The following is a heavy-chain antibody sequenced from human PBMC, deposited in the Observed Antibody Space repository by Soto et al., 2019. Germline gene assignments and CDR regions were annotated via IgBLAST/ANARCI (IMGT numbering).Heavy chain of an antibody. V-gene: IGHV3-23*01. D-gene: IGHD5-12*01. CDR2: ISGSGGST. J-gene: IGHJ4*02. CDR1: GFTFSSYA. CDR3: ATSHGGYSGYDLDY. Sequence: GGSLRLSCAASGFTFSSYAMSWVRQAPGKGLEWVSAISGSGGSTYYADSVKGRFTISRDNSKNTLYLQMNSLRAEDTAVYYCATSHGGYSGYDLDYWGQGTLVTVSS.